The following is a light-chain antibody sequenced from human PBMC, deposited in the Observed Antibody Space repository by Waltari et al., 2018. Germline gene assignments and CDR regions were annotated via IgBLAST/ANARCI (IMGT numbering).Light chain of an antibody. J-gene: IGKJ1*01. Sequence: EIVLTPSPGTLSLSPGERATLSCRAIQSVGRFLAWYQQKPGQAPRLLIYGASSRATGIPDRFSGTGSGTDFSLTISRLEPEDFAVYYCQHYVRLPATFGQGTKVEIK. CDR1: QSVGRF. CDR3: QHYVRLPAT. CDR2: GAS. V-gene: IGKV3-20*01.